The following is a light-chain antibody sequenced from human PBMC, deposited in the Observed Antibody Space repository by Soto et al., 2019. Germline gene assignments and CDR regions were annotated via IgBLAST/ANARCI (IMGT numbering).Light chain of an antibody. J-gene: IGKJ1*01. CDR1: QSVSSYY. CDR2: AAS. V-gene: IGKV3-20*01. Sequence: EIVLTQSPGTLSLSPGERATLSCRASQSVSSYYLAWYQQKPGQAPRLLIYAASSRATGIPDRFSGSGSGTDLTITISRLEPEDFEVYYCQQYGSSSWTFGQGTKVDIK. CDR3: QQYGSSSWT.